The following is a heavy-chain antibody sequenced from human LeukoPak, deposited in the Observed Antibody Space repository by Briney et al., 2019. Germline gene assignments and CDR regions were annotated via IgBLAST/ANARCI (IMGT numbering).Heavy chain of an antibody. V-gene: IGHV1-18*01. Sequence: ASVKVSCKASGYTFTSYGISWVRQAPGQGLEWMGWISAYNGNTNYAQKLQGRVTMTTDTSTSTAYMELRSLRSDDTAVYYCARGPHGSGSYYNAHIDYWGQGTLVTVSS. CDR2: ISAYNGNT. CDR1: GYTFTSYG. J-gene: IGHJ4*02. D-gene: IGHD3-10*01. CDR3: ARGPHGSGSYYNAHIDY.